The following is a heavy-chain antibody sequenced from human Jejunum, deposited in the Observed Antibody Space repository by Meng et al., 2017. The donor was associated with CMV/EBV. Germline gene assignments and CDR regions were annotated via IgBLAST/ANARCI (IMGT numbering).Heavy chain of an antibody. CDR3: ARIPVTSGSSYGLDV. CDR2: VSAYNGDT. J-gene: IGHJ6*02. Sequence: YTFSPYAVAWGRQAPGRGVEWMGWVSAYNGDTNYAHQLHGRVSMTTDTSTTTAYMELRSLRSDDTGVYYCARIPVTSGSSYGLDVWGQGTTVTVSS. D-gene: IGHD4-17*01. CDR1: YTFSPYA. V-gene: IGHV1-18*01.